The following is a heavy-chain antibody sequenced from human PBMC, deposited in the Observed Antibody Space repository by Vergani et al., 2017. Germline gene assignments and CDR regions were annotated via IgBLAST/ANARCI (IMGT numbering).Heavy chain of an antibody. V-gene: IGHV4-34*02. Sequence: QVLLQQWGAGLLRPSETLSFTSAVHGGYSSGHFWNWIRQSPGKGREWIGEISHSGSANYNPSLKSRVTISVDTTKKQFSLMMNSVTAADTAVYYCVRSTMRSFGNWYFDLWGRGTLVTVSS. CDR3: VRSTMRSFGNWYFDL. D-gene: IGHD2/OR15-2a*01. J-gene: IGHJ2*01. CDR2: ISHSGSA. CDR1: GGYSSGHF.